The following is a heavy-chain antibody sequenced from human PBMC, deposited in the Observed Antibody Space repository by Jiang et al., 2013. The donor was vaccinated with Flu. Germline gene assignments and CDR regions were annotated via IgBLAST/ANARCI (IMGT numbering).Heavy chain of an antibody. CDR1: GGSIISEKSY. CDR2: IYYSGTT. Sequence: TLSLRCSVSGGSIISEKSYWGWVRQPPGKGLEWIGSIYYSGTTYYNPSLKSRVTMSVDTSKKQFSLRLTSVSAADTAVYYCASQHWDHGVGSYYMSHWGQGALVTVSS. J-gene: IGHJ4*02. D-gene: IGHD3-10*01. V-gene: IGHV4-39*07. CDR3: ASQHWDHGVGSYYMSH.